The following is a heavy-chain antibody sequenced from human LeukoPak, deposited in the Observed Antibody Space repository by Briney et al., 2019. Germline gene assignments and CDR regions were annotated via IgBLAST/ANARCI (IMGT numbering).Heavy chain of an antibody. V-gene: IGHV4-61*01. CDR1: GGSVTGGSYY. CDR2: MYNSWST. Sequence: ASETLSLTCSVSGGSVTGGSYYWSWIRQPPGKGLEWIGYMYNSWSTNYNPSLKSRVTISVDTSKNQFSLRVSSVTAADTAVYYRARADRWPAEYLQHWGQGTLVTVSS. D-gene: IGHD2-15*01. CDR3: ARADRWPAEYLQH. J-gene: IGHJ1*01.